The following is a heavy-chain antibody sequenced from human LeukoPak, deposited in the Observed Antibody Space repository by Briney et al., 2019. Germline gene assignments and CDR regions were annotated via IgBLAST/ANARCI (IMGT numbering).Heavy chain of an antibody. J-gene: IGHJ6*02. CDR1: GFIFSSYS. V-gene: IGHV3-21*01. CDR2: ISSSSSYI. D-gene: IGHD5-18*01. CDR3: ARDPYSYGFEAYYYYGMDV. Sequence: KSGGSLRLSCAASGFIFSSYSMNWVRQAPGKGLEWVSSISSSSSYIYYADSVKGRFTISRDNAKNSLYLQMNSLRAEDTAVYYCARDPYSYGFEAYYYYGMDVRGQGTTVTVSS.